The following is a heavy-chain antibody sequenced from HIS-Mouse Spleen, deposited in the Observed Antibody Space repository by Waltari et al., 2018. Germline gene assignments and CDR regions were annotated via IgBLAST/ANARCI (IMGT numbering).Heavy chain of an antibody. Sequence: QVQLVESGGGVVQPGRSLRLSCAASGFTFSSYGIHWVRQAPGKGLEWVAVIWYDGSNKYYADSVKGRFTISRDNSKNTLYLQMNSLRAEDTAVYYCAKDGSIAARPGAFDIWGQGTMVTVSS. CDR2: IWYDGSNK. D-gene: IGHD6-6*01. CDR3: AKDGSIAARPGAFDI. V-gene: IGHV3-33*06. J-gene: IGHJ3*02. CDR1: GFTFSSYG.